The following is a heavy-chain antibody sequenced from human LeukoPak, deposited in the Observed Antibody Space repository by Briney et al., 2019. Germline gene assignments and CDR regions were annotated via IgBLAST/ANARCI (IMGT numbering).Heavy chain of an antibody. CDR2: IYHSGST. D-gene: IGHD3-10*01. J-gene: IGHJ5*02. CDR3: ARGHYGSGSYYKLGFDP. Sequence: PSETLSLTCAVSGGSISSGGYSWSWIRQPPGKGLEWIGYIYHSGSTYYNPSLKSRVTISVDRSKNQFSLKLSSVTAADTAVYCCARGHYGSGSYYKLGFDPWGQGTLVTVSS. V-gene: IGHV4-30-2*01. CDR1: GGSISSGGYS.